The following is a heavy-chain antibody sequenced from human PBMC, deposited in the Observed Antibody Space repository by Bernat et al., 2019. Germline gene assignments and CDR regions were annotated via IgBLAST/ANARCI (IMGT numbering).Heavy chain of an antibody. J-gene: IGHJ4*02. CDR1: GFTFSSYG. CDR3: AKERDSSSWYGGGFDY. CDR2: ISNDGRNK. D-gene: IGHD6-13*01. Sequence: QVQLVESGGGVVQPGRSLRLSCAASGFTFSSYGMHWVRQAPGKGLEWVAVISNDGRNKYYADSVKDRLTISRDNSQNTLYLQMNSLRVEDTAVYYCAKERDSSSWYGGGFDYWGQGTLVTVSS. V-gene: IGHV3-30*18.